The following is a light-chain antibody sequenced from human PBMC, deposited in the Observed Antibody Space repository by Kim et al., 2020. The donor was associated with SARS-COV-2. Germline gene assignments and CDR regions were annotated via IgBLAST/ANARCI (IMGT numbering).Light chain of an antibody. CDR1: NIGRKS. CDR3: QVWDSSSGHYV. Sequence: SYELTQPPSVSVAPGETARITCEGNNIGRKSVHWYQQKPGQAPVLVIYYDTERPSGIPERLSGSNSGNTATVTISRVEAGDEADYFCQVWDSSSGHYVFGTGTKVTVL. CDR2: YDT. V-gene: IGLV3-21*04. J-gene: IGLJ1*01.